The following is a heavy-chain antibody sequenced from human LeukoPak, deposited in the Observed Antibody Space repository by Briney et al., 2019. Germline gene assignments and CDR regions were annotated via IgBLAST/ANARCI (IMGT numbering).Heavy chain of an antibody. CDR3: ARVDYDSSGYFDY. D-gene: IGHD3-22*01. V-gene: IGHV3-21*01. J-gene: IGHJ4*02. CDR1: GVTFSRYS. CDR2: ISSSSSYI. Sequence: GGSLRLSCAASGVTFSRYSMNWVRQAPGKGLEWVSSISSSSSYIYYADSVKGRFTISRDNAKNSLYLQMNSLRAEDTAVYYCARVDYDSSGYFDYWGQGTLVTVSS.